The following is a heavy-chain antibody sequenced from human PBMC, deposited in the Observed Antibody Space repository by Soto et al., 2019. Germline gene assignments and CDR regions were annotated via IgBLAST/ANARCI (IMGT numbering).Heavy chain of an antibody. Sequence: EVQLLESGGGLVQPGGSLRLACAASGFTFSSYAMSWVRQTPGKGLGWVSAISGSVGNTYYADAVKGRFTISRDNSKNTLFLQMNSLRAEDTAVYYCAKVCASTIYYPMDVWGQGTTVTVSS. CDR3: AKVCASTIYYPMDV. CDR2: ISGSVGNT. CDR1: GFTFSSYA. V-gene: IGHV3-23*01. J-gene: IGHJ6*02. D-gene: IGHD2-2*01.